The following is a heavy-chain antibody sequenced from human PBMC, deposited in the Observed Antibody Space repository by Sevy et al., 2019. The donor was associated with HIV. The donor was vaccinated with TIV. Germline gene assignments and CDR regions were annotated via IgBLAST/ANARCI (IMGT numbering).Heavy chain of an antibody. CDR2: IQQDGSVT. CDR1: GFSLNTYW. J-gene: IGHJ4*02. Sequence: GGSLRLSCAASGFSLNTYWMSWVRQAPGKGLAWVANIQQDGSVTYYVDSVKGRFNISRDKARTFLFLQMNSLRAEATARYYCVRAVAADGSFWGQGTLVTVTS. CDR3: VRAVAADGSF. V-gene: IGHV3-7*01. D-gene: IGHD6-13*01.